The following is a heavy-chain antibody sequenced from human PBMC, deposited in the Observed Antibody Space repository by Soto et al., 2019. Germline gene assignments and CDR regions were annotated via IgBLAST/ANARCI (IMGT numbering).Heavy chain of an antibody. CDR3: ARHHGDSSGYYNY. CDR2: IYPGDSDT. V-gene: IGHV5-51*01. Sequence: PGESLKISCNGSGYSFTIYWIGWVRQMPGKGLEWMGIIYPGDSDTRYSPSFQGQVTISADKSISTAYLQWSSLKASDTAMYYCARHHGDSSGYYNYWGQGTLVTVSS. D-gene: IGHD3-22*01. CDR1: GYSFTIYW. J-gene: IGHJ4*02.